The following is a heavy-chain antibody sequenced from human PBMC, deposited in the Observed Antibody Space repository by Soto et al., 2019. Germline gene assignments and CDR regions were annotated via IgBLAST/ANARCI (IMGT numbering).Heavy chain of an antibody. CDR1: GYRFTSYG. Sequence: AASVKVSCKASGYRFTSYGISWVRQAPGQGLEWMGWISAYNGNTNYAQKLQGRVTMTTDTSTSTAYMEMRSLRSDDTAVYYCARESGYDSSGYYYSALLAFYYGMDVWGQGTTVTVSS. J-gene: IGHJ6*02. V-gene: IGHV1-18*01. CDR3: ARESGYDSSGYYYSALLAFYYGMDV. D-gene: IGHD3-22*01. CDR2: ISAYNGNT.